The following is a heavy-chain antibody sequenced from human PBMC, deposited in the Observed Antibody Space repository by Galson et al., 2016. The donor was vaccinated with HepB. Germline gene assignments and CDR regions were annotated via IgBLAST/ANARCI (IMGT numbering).Heavy chain of an antibody. CDR2: IYYTGST. Sequence: SETLSLTCTVSGGSISSFYWSWIRQPPGKGLEWIGYIYYTGSTEYNPSLKSRVTISVDTSKNQFSLKLRFVTAADTAVYYCARVFPLSDSGSLNALDIWGRGTMVTGSS. V-gene: IGHV4-59*01. J-gene: IGHJ3*02. D-gene: IGHD3-10*01. CDR3: ARVFPLSDSGSLNALDI. CDR1: GGSISSFY.